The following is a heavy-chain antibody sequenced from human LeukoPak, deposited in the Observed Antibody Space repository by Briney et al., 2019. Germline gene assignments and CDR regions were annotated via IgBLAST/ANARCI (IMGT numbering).Heavy chain of an antibody. Sequence: GSLRLSCAASGFTFSSYAMSWVRQAPGKGLEWVSAISGSGGSTYYADSVKGRFTISRDNSKNTLYLQMSSLRAEDTAVYYCAKDGGYCSSTSCYVYFDYWGQGTLVTVSS. CDR1: GFTFSSYA. D-gene: IGHD2-2*01. V-gene: IGHV3-23*01. CDR2: ISGSGGST. J-gene: IGHJ4*02. CDR3: AKDGGYCSSTSCYVYFDY.